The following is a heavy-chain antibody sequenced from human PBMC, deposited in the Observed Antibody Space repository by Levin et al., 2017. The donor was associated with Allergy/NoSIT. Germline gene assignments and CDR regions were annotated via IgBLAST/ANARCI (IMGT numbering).Heavy chain of an antibody. V-gene: IGHV4-31*03. D-gene: IGHD3-10*01. Sequence: SETLSLTCTVSGGSISSGGYYWSWIRQHPGKGLEWIGYIYYSGSTYYNPSLKSRVTISVDTSKNQFSLKLSSVTAADTAVYYCARVSSRTYYYGSGRAYHRPENWFDPWGQGTLVTVSS. CDR1: GGSISSGGYY. J-gene: IGHJ5*02. CDR2: IYYSGST. CDR3: ARVSSRTYYYGSGRAYHRPENWFDP.